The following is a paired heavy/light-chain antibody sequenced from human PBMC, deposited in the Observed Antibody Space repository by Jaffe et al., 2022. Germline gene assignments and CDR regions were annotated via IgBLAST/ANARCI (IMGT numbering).Light chain of an antibody. CDR3: QQYYSTPWT. J-gene: IGKJ1*01. CDR2: WAS. CDR1: QSVLYNFNNKNY. V-gene: IGKV4-1*01. Sequence: DIVMTQSPDSLAVSLGERATINCKSSQSVLYNFNNKNYLAWYQQKPGQPPKLLIYWASTRESGVPDRFSGSGSGTDFTLTISSLQAEDVAVYYCQQYYSTPWTFGQGTKVEVK.
Heavy chain of an antibody. CDR3: AHSRNDYGDYLGY. CDR1: GFSLNTNGVS. J-gene: IGHJ4*02. V-gene: IGHV2-5*01. Sequence: QITLKESGPTLVKPTQTLTLTCTFSGFSLNTNGVSVGWIRQPPGKALEWLALIYWNDDRRYSPSLKSRLTITKDTSKNQVVLTMTNMDPVDTATYYCAHSRNDYGDYLGYWGQGTLVTVSS. CDR2: IYWNDDR. D-gene: IGHD4-17*01.